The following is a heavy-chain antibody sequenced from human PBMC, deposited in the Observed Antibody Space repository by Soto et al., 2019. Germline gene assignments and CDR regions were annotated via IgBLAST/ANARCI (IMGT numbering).Heavy chain of an antibody. CDR1: GGSFSGYY. Sequence: QVQLQQWGAGMLKPSETLSLTCAVYGGSFSGYYWSWIRQPPGEGLEWIGEINHSGSTNYNPSLKIRVTISVDTSKRQFYLKLSSVTAADTAVYSCARDRIDRGYSVHVAGGGWFDPCSQGTLVTVSS. J-gene: IGHJ5*02. V-gene: IGHV4-34*01. D-gene: IGHD5-12*01. CDR3: ARDRIDRGYSVHVAGGGWFDP. CDR2: INHSGST.